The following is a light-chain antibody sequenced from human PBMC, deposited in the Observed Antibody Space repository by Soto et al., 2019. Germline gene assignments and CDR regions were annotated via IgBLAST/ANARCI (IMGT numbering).Light chain of an antibody. CDR1: QNLSRY. V-gene: IGKV3-11*01. CDR3: QQRSNWPWT. J-gene: IGKJ1*01. CDR2: DAS. Sequence: VLTQSPGTLSLSPGDRASLSCRASQNLSRYFLAWYQHKPGQAPRLLIYDASNRATGIPARFSGSGSGTDFTLNISSLEPEEFAVYYCQQRSNWPWTFGQLDKVDI.